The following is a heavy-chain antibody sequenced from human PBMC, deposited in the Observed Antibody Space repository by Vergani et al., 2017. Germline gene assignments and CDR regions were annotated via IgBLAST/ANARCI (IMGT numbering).Heavy chain of an antibody. V-gene: IGHV1-46*02. J-gene: IGHJ5*02. CDR3: ARSIEYCAGAACQAYYFDH. D-gene: IGHD2-21*01. Sequence: VQLVQSGAEVRKPGASVTVSCTASGYIFKNYYIHWLRQAPGQAFEWMGILHPTTGHTTSAQKFVGRVEMTRDPSTDTSTRTVQMTLSSLRSEDTAVYYCARSIEYCAGAACQAYYFDHWGQGTRVTVSS. CDR2: LHPTTGHT. CDR1: GYIFKNYY.